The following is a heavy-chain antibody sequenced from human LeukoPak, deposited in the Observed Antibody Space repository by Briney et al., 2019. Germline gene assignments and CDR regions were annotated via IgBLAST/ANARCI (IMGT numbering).Heavy chain of an antibody. CDR2: INPNSGGT. D-gene: IGHD2-2*01. V-gene: IGHV1-2*02. J-gene: IGHJ4*02. CDR3: ARAIVVVPAAYDY. CDR1: GYTFTGYY. Sequence: ASVKVSCKASGYTFTGYYMHWVRQAPGQGLEWMGWINPNSGGTNYARKFQGRVTMTRDTSISTAYMELSRLRSDDTAVYYCARAIVVVPAAYDYWGQGTLVTVSS.